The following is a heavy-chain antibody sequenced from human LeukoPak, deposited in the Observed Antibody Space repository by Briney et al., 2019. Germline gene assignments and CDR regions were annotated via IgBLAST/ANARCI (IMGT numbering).Heavy chain of an antibody. CDR2: TYYRSKWYN. D-gene: IGHD2-2*01. J-gene: IGHJ5*02. CDR3: ARGMALLWALNWFDP. CDR1: GDSVSSNSAA. Sequence: SQTLSLTCAISGDSVSSNSAAWNWIRQSPSRVLEWLGRTYYRSKWYNDYAVSVKSRITINPDTSKNQFSLQLNSVTPEDTAVYYCARGMALLWALNWFDPWGQGTLVTVSS. V-gene: IGHV6-1*01.